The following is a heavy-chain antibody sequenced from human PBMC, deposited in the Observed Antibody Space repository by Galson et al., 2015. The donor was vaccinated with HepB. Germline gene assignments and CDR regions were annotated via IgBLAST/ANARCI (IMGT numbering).Heavy chain of an antibody. D-gene: IGHD2-21*02. V-gene: IGHV2-5*02. CDR3: GHRPVTGSYLDN. CDR1: GFSLSTNGMA. Sequence: PALVKPTQTLTLTCTFSGFSLSTNGMAVAWIRQPPGEALEWLAVIYWDGEIHYTPSLNNRLTITKDTSKSQVVLTVTNMDPVDTATYYCGHRPVTGSYLDNWGQGTLVTVSS. J-gene: IGHJ4*02. CDR2: IYWDGEI.